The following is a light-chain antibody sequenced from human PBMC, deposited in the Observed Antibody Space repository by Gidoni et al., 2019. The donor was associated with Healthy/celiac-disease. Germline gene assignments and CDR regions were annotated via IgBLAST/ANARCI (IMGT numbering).Light chain of an antibody. V-gene: IGKV4-1*01. Sequence: DIVMTQSPDSLAVSLGERASINCKSSQSVLYSSNNKDFLAWYQQKPGQPPKLLIDWASSRGSGVPDRFSGSGSGTDFTLTITSVQAEDVAVYYCQQYYSTPRTFGQXTTLEIK. CDR2: WAS. J-gene: IGKJ1*01. CDR3: QQYYSTPRT. CDR1: QSVLYSSNNKDF.